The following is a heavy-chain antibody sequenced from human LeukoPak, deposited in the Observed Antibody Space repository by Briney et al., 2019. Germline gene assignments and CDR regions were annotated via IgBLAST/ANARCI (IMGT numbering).Heavy chain of an antibody. V-gene: IGHV4-30-2*01. D-gene: IGHD2-2*01. CDR3: ARGFGYCSSTSCRPSYYYYYGMDV. J-gene: IGHJ6*02. CDR1: GGCISSGGSS. Sequence: SETLSLTCAVSGGCISSGGSSWSWIRQPPGKGLEWIGYIYHSGSTYYNPSLKSRVTISVDTPKNQFSLKLSSVTAADTAVYYCARGFGYCSSTSCRPSYYYYYGMDVWGQGTTVTVSS. CDR2: IYHSGST.